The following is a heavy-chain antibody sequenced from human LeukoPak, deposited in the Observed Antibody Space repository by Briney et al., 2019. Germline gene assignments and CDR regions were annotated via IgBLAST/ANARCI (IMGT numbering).Heavy chain of an antibody. V-gene: IGHV4-59*01. D-gene: IGHD2-15*01. J-gene: IGHJ4*02. Sequence: PSETLSLTCTVSGGSISGYYWSWIRQPPGKGLEWIGYIFYRGSTNYNPSLKSRVTISVDTSKNQFSLKVSSVTAADTALYCCARGDIEYWGQGTLVTVSS. CDR3: ARGDIEY. CDR2: IFYRGST. CDR1: GGSISGYY.